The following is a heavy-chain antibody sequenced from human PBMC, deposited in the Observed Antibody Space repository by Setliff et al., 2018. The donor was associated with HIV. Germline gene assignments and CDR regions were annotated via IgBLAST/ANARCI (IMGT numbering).Heavy chain of an antibody. J-gene: IGHJ6*02. CDR2: ISAYNGNT. V-gene: IGHV1-18*01. D-gene: IGHD2-15*01. CDR3: TRDRVAGPYYYGMDV. CDR1: GYSFINYG. Sequence: ASVKVSCKASGYSFINYGISWVRQAPGQGLEWMGWISAYNGNTDYAPRLLGRVTMTTDTSTSTAYMELRSLTSDDTAMYYCTRDRVAGPYYYGMDVWGQGTTVTVSS.